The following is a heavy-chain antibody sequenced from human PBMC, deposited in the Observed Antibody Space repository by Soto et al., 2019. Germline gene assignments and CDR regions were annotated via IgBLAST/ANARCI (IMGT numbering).Heavy chain of an antibody. Sequence: PXGSLRLSCLASGFNFGNFGMHWVRQAPGKGLEWLTVISNDENIKQDSVRGRFAIARDNSKNTLYLHLTSLRAEDTAIYYCARGLRGVLDYWGQGTLVTVSS. V-gene: IGHV3-33*01. CDR3: ARGLRGVLDY. CDR2: ISNDENIK. J-gene: IGHJ4*02. D-gene: IGHD5-12*01. CDR1: GFNFGNFG.